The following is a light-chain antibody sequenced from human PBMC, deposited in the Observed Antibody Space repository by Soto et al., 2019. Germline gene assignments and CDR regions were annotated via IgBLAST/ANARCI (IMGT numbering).Light chain of an antibody. Sequence: DIQMTQSPSSLSASVGDRVTITGRASQNINFYLNWFQQKPGKAPKVLIYAASSLQVGVPSRFSGSGSGTDFTLTISSLQPEDFATYFCQQSYNTPTFGGGTKVEIK. CDR3: QQSYNTPT. CDR2: AAS. J-gene: IGKJ4*01. CDR1: QNINFY. V-gene: IGKV1-39*01.